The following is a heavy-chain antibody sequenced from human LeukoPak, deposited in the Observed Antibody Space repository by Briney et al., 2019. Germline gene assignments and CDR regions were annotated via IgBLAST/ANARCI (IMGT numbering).Heavy chain of an antibody. Sequence: SETLSLTCAVYGGCFSGYYWSWIRQPPGKGLEWIGEINHSGSTNYNPSLKSRVTISVDTSKNQFSLKLSSVTAADTAVYYCARVGPPRDYWGQGTLVTVSS. CDR2: INHSGST. CDR1: GGCFSGYY. J-gene: IGHJ4*02. CDR3: ARVGPPRDY. V-gene: IGHV4-34*01.